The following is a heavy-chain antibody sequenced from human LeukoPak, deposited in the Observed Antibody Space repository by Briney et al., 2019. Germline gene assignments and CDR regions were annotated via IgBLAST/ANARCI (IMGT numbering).Heavy chain of an antibody. CDR2: INPNSGGT. CDR3: ARDSRYSGYDYYYCYYMDV. J-gene: IGHJ6*03. Sequence: ASVKVSCKASGYTFTGYYMHWVRQAPGQGLEWMGWINPNSGGTNYAQKFQGRVTMTRDTSISTAYMELSRLRSDDTAVYYCARDSRYSGYDYYYCYYMDVWGKGTTVTVSS. V-gene: IGHV1-2*02. CDR1: GYTFTGYY. D-gene: IGHD5-12*01.